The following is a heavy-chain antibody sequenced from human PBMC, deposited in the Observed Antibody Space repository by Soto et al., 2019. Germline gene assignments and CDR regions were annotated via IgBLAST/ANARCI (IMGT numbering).Heavy chain of an antibody. V-gene: IGHV3-11*03. J-gene: IGHJ4*02. CDR3: AKSTLVVLVIHEFDS. CDR1: GFTFSDYY. Sequence: GGSLRLSCAASGFTFSDYYMSWIRQAPGKGLEWVSYISSSSSYTNYADSVKGRFTISRDNSKNTLYLQMNSLRAEDTAVYYCAKSTLVVLVIHEFDSWGQGTLVTVSS. CDR2: ISSSSSYT. D-gene: IGHD3-22*01.